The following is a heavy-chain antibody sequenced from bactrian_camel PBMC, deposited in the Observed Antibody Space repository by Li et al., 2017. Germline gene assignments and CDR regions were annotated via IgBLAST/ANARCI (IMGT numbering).Heavy chain of an antibody. J-gene: IGHJ6*01. CDR2: VDRDGRI. CDR1: GYNTTRSR. V-gene: IGHV3S53*01. D-gene: IGHD3*01. CDR3: AAGSGWAGVTALQALGTRALWGF. Sequence: QVQLVESGGGSVEAGGSLRLSCVASGYNTTRSRMAWFRQAPGKEREGVATVDRDGRISVANSVKGRFTISKDNAKNTLYLQMNSLKDEDTAMYYCAAGSGWAGVTALQALGTRALWGFWGQGTQVTVS.